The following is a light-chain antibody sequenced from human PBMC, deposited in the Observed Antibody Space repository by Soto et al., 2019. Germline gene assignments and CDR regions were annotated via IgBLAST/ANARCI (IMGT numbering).Light chain of an antibody. Sequence: DIQMTQSPSSLSASVGDRVAITCRASQGISNYLARYQQKPGKVPKLLIYAASTLQSGVPSRFSGSGSGTDFTLTISSLQPEDVATYYCQKYNSASFTFGPGTKVDIK. CDR2: AAS. CDR3: QKYNSASFT. V-gene: IGKV1-27*01. J-gene: IGKJ3*01. CDR1: QGISNY.